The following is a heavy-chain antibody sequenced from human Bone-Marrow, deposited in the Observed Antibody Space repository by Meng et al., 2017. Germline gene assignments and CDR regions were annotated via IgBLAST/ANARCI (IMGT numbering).Heavy chain of an antibody. D-gene: IGHD5-12*01. CDR1: GYTFTSSG. Sequence: ASVKVSCKASGYTFTSSGISWVRQAPGQGLEWMGWISAYNGNTNYAQKLQGRVTMTTDTSTSTAYMELRSLRSDDTAVYYCARDSNSGYASTYYYGMDVWGQGTMVTVSS. J-gene: IGHJ6*02. CDR3: ARDSNSGYASTYYYGMDV. CDR2: ISAYNGNT. V-gene: IGHV1-18*01.